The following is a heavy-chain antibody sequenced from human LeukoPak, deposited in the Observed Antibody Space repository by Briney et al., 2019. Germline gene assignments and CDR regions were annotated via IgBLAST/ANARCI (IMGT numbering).Heavy chain of an antibody. J-gene: IGHJ4*02. CDR1: GFTFSSYS. V-gene: IGHV3-21*01. D-gene: IGHD2-15*01. CDR2: ISSSSSYI. Sequence: GGSLRLSCAASGFTFSSYSMNWVRQAPGKGLEWVSSISSSSSYIYYADSVKGRFTISRDNAKNSLYLQMNSLRAEDTAVYYCARLGYCSGGSCHYYFDYWGQGTLVTVSS. CDR3: ARLGYCSGGSCHYYFDY.